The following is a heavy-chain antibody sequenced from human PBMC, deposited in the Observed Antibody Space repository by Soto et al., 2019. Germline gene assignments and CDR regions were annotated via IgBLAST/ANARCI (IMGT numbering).Heavy chain of an antibody. Sequence: PGGSLRLSCAASGFTFSSYAMHWVRQAPGKGLEWVAVISYDGSNKYYADSVKGRFTISRDNSKNTLYLQMNSLRAEDTAVYYCVSGGGDIVLVPAADNYDFWSGYYGYWGQGTLVTVSS. CDR1: GFTFSSYA. D-gene: IGHD3-3*01. V-gene: IGHV3-30-3*01. CDR2: ISYDGSNK. J-gene: IGHJ4*02. CDR3: VSGGGDIVLVPAADNYDFWSGYYGY.